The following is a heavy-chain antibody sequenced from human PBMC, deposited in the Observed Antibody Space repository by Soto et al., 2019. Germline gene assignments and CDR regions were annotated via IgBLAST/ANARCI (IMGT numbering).Heavy chain of an antibody. CDR2: IRYDGSNK. Sequence: QVQLVESGGGVVQPGRSLRLSCAASGFTFSSYGMHWVRQAPGKGLEWVAVIRYDGSNKYYADSVKGRFTISRDNSKNTLYLQMNSLRAEDTAVYYCARGGVEIDYWGQGTLVTVSS. J-gene: IGHJ4*02. CDR1: GFTFSSYG. CDR3: ARGGVEIDY. V-gene: IGHV3-33*01. D-gene: IGHD2-15*01.